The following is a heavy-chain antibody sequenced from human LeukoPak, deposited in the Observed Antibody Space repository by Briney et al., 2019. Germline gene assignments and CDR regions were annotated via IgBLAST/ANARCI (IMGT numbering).Heavy chain of an antibody. Sequence: PGGSLRLSCAASGFTFDDYGMSWVRQAPGKGLEWVSYISSSGSTIYYVDSVKGRFTISRDNAKNSLYLQMNSLRAEDTAVYYCAELGITMIGGVWGKGTTVTISS. CDR3: AELGITMIGGV. CDR2: ISSSGSTI. D-gene: IGHD3-10*02. V-gene: IGHV3-48*03. J-gene: IGHJ6*04. CDR1: GFTFDDYG.